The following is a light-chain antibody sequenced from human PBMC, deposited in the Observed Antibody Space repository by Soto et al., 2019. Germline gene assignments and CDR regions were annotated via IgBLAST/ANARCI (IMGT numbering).Light chain of an antibody. Sequence: QSSLNQPASVSGSPGQSITISCTGTSSDVGGYNYVSWYQQHPGKAPKLMIYEVTNRPSGVSNRFSGSKSGNTASLTISGLQAEDEADYYCRSYTSRSTLVFGTGTKVTVL. V-gene: IGLV2-14*01. CDR1: SSDVGGYNY. J-gene: IGLJ1*01. CDR2: EVT. CDR3: RSYTSRSTLV.